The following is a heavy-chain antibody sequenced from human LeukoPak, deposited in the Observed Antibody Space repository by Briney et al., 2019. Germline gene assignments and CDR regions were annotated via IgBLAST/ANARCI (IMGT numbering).Heavy chain of an antibody. CDR2: IRSKAYGGTT. D-gene: IGHD4-23*01. V-gene: IGHV3-49*04. J-gene: IGHJ6*02. Sequence: QPGGSLRLSCTASGFTFGDYAMSWVRQPPGKGLEWVCFIRSKAYGGTTEYAASVKGRFTVSGDDSKSIAYLQMNNLKTEDTAVYYCTTATVGKTYYYYGMDVWGQGTTVTVSS. CDR3: TTATVGKTYYYYGMDV. CDR1: GFTFGDYA.